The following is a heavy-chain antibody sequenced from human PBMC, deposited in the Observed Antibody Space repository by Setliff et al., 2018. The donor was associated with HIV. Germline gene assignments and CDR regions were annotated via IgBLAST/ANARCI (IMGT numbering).Heavy chain of an antibody. CDR3: ARDGGICSSTSCEAIGAFDI. V-gene: IGHV3-7*01. D-gene: IGHD2-2*01. CDR2: IRQDGNEK. Sequence: GGSLRLSCAASGLMFSTYWMSWVRQAPGKGLEWVASIRQDGNEKYYVDSVKGRFTISRDNAKNSLYLHMNSLRDEDTAVYFCARDGGICSSTSCEAIGAFDIWGQGTMVTVSS. J-gene: IGHJ3*02. CDR1: GLMFSTYW.